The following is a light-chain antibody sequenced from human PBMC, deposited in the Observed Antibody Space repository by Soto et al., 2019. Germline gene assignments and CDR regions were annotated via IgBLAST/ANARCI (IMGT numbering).Light chain of an antibody. CDR1: SSDVGGYNY. V-gene: IGLV2-14*01. CDR2: EVI. Sequence: QSLLTKPASVSGATGQSITISCAGTSSDVGGYNYVSCYQQHPGKAPKLIIYEVINRPVGVSNRFSGSKSGNTASLTISGLQAEDEADYSCTSYTSISTLGVVATVTKV. J-gene: IGLJ1*01. CDR3: TSYTSISTLGV.